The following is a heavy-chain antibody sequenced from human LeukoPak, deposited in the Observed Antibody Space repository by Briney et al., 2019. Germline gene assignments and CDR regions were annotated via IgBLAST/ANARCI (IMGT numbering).Heavy chain of an antibody. CDR1: GGSITSYY. J-gene: IGHJ4*02. CDR2: IYSSGYT. V-gene: IGHV4-4*07. CDR3: ARDMGAIHAFDY. Sequence: PSETLSLTCTVSGGSITSYYWSWIRQSAGVGLEWIGRIYSSGYTDYNPSLKSRVTMSIDTSKTQFSLRLSSVTAADTAVYYCARDMGAIHAFDYWGQGTLVTVSS. D-gene: IGHD1-26*01.